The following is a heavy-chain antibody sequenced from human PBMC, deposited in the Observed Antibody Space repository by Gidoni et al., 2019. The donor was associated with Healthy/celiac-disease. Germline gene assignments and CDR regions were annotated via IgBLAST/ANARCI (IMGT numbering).Heavy chain of an antibody. V-gene: IGHV4-59*01. J-gene: IGHJ6*03. CDR2: TYYSGST. CDR1: GGSISSYY. CDR3: ARGGRFDWFTRENYYYMDV. D-gene: IGHD3-9*01. Sequence: QVQLQESGPGLVKPAETLSLTCTVSGGSISSYYWGWLRQPPGKGLEWIGYTYYSGSTNYNPSLKSRVTISVDTSKNQFSLKLSSVTAADTAVYYCARGGRFDWFTRENYYYMDVWGKGTTVTVSS.